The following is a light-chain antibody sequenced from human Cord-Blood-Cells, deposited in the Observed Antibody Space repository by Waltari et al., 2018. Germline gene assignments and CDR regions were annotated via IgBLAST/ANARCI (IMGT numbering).Light chain of an antibody. CDR3: CSYAGSSTV. CDR1: SSAVGSYNL. Sequence: QSALTQPASVSGSPGQPITIPCPGTSSAVGSYNLVSWYQQHPGKAPKLMIYEGSKRPSGVSNRFSGSKSGNTASLTISGLQAEDEADYYCCSYAGSSTVFGGGTKLTVL. V-gene: IGLV2-23*01. J-gene: IGLJ3*02. CDR2: EGS.